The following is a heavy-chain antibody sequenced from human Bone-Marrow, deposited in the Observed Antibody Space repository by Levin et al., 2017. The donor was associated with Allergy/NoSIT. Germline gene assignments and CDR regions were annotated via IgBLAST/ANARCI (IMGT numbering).Heavy chain of an antibody. CDR2: ISYHGTDE. D-gene: IGHD6-6*01. CDR1: GFLFSNYG. Sequence: SCAASGFLFSNYGMHWVRQAPGKGLEWVAGISYHGTDEYYSDSAKGRFTISRDQSRNTLYLQMNSLRADDTALYYCAKDLADSSSSLVDYWGQGTLVTVSS. CDR3: AKDLADSSSSLVDY. V-gene: IGHV3-30*18. J-gene: IGHJ4*02.